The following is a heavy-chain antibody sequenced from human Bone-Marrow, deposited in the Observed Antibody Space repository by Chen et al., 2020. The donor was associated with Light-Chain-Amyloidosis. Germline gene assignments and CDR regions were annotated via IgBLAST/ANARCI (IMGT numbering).Heavy chain of an antibody. J-gene: IGHJ4*02. D-gene: IGHD6-19*01. CDR2: ISGDAAST. CDR1: GFSFDDYA. V-gene: IGHV3-43*02. CDR3: TRVPSYRSGWSR. Sequence: EVQLVEAGGGVVQPGGSLRLSSAASGFSFDDYAMHWVRQAPGKGLEWVSLISGDAASTDYADSVRGRFTISRDNSKNSLYLQMNSLRTDDTALYYCTRVPSYRSGWSRWGQGTLVTVSS.